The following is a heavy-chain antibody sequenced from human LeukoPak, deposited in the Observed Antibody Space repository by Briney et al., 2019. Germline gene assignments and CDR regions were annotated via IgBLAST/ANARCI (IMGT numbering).Heavy chain of an antibody. Sequence: SETLSLTCAVSGGSISSNSYYWGWIRQPPGKGLEWIGSIYYSGSTYYNPSLKSRVTISVDTSKNQFSLKLSSVTAADTAVYYCARVAECITMIVVITDAFDIWGQGTMVTVSS. CDR1: GGSISSNSYY. D-gene: IGHD3-22*01. V-gene: IGHV4-39*07. CDR2: IYYSGST. J-gene: IGHJ3*02. CDR3: ARVAECITMIVVITDAFDI.